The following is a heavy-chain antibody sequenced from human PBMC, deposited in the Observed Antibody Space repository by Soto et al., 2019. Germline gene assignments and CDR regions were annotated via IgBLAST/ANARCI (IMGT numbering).Heavy chain of an antibody. D-gene: IGHD3-9*01. CDR3: ARHPPDSDILTGHFDY. CDR2: IYYSGST. Sequence: QVQLQESGPGLVKPSETLSLTCTVSGGSISSYYWSWIRQPPGKGLEWIGYIYYSGSTNYNPSLSTRVPIPADTTNTPFPLKLSSVTAADTAVYYCARHPPDSDILTGHFDYWGQGTLVTVSS. CDR1: GGSISSYY. J-gene: IGHJ4*02. V-gene: IGHV4-59*08.